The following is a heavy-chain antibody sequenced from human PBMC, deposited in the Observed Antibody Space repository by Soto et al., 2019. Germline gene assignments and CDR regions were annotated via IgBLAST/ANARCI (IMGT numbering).Heavy chain of an antibody. CDR1: GGSISSSSYY. CDR3: ARSPASYFFDY. CDR2: IYYSGST. V-gene: IGHV4-39*01. D-gene: IGHD2-2*01. J-gene: IGHJ4*02. Sequence: SETLSLTCTVSGGSISSSSYYWGWVRQPPGKGLEWIGSIYYSGSTYYNPSLKSRVTISVDTSKNQFSLKLSSVTAADTAVYYCARSPASYFFDYWGQGTLVTVSS.